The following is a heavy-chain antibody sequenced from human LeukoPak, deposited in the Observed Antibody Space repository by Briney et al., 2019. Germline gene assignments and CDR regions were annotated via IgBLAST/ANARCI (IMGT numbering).Heavy chain of an antibody. V-gene: IGHV4-59*08. Sequence: SETLSLTCTVSGGSISSYYWSWIRQPPGKGLEWIGYIYYSGSTNYNPSLKSRVTISVDTSKNQFSLKLSSVTAADTAVYYCARHIPLYDSGGWFDPWGQGTLVTVSS. CDR1: GGSISSYY. CDR2: IYYSGST. J-gene: IGHJ5*02. D-gene: IGHD3-3*01. CDR3: ARHIPLYDSGGWFDP.